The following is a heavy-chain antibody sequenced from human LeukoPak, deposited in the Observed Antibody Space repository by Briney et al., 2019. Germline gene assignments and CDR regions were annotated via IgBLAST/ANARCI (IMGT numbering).Heavy chain of an antibody. D-gene: IGHD3-16*01. Sequence: KSSETLSLTCAIYGGSFSGYYWSWIRQPPGKGLEWIGEINHSGSTNYNPSLKSRVTISVDTSKNQFSLKLSSVTAADTAVYYCASGGGYAYHWGQGTLVTVSS. CDR3: ASGGGYAYH. J-gene: IGHJ4*02. CDR2: INHSGST. V-gene: IGHV4-34*01. CDR1: GGSFSGYY.